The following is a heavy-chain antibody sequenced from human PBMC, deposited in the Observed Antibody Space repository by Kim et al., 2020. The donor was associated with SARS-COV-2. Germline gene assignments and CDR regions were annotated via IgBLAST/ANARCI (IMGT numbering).Heavy chain of an antibody. J-gene: IGHJ5*02. CDR3: AHRAAMFTKASFDP. Sequence: SGPTLVNPTQTLTLTCTLSGVSLSTNGVGGGWIRQSPGKALEWLALIYWDDDKRYSPSLKSRLTITKDNSQNQVVRTMTNRDPVDTATYYGAHRAAMFTKASFDPWGQGPLVTVSS. V-gene: IGHV2-5*02. CDR2: IYWDDDK. CDR1: GVSLSTNGVG. D-gene: IGHD5-18*01.